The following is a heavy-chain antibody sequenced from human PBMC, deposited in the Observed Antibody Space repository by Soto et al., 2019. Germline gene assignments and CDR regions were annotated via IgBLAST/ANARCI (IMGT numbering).Heavy chain of an antibody. V-gene: IGHV4-39*07. J-gene: IGHJ4*02. Sequence: PSETLSLTCTISGASISSSSYFWGWVRQPPGKGLEWIGEIYHSGSTNYNPSLKSRVTISVDKSKNQFSLKLSSVTAADTAVYYCASLPATSDFDYWGQGTLVTVSS. CDR2: IYHSGST. D-gene: IGHD2-2*01. CDR3: ASLPATSDFDY. CDR1: GASISSSSYF.